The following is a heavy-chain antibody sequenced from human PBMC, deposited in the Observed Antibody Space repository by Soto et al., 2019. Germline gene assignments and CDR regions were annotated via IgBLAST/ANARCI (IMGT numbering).Heavy chain of an antibody. V-gene: IGHV4-4*07. CDR2: IYTSGST. CDR1: GGSISSYY. D-gene: IGHD6-6*01. J-gene: IGHJ6*02. Sequence: SETLSLTGTVSGGSISSYYWSWIRQPAGKGLEWIGRIYTSGSTNYNPSLKMRVTMSVDTSKNQFSLKPSSVTAADTAVYYCAREYSSSWRSLYYYYGMDVWGQGTTVTVSS. CDR3: AREYSSSWRSLYYYYGMDV.